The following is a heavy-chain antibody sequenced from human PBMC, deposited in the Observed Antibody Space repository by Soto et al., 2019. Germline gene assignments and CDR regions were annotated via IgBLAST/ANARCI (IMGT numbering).Heavy chain of an antibody. D-gene: IGHD2-2*01. CDR1: GGSISSSSYY. CDR2: IYYSGST. CDR3: ARHEVPAAYNYYYHGMDV. Sequence: QLQLQESGPGLVKPSETLSLTCTVSGGSISSSSYYWGWIRQPPGKGLEWIGSIYYSGSTYYNPSLKSPVTISLDTSKNQFSLKLSSVTAADTAVYYCARHEVPAAYNYYYHGMDVWGQGTTVTVSS. V-gene: IGHV4-39*01. J-gene: IGHJ6*02.